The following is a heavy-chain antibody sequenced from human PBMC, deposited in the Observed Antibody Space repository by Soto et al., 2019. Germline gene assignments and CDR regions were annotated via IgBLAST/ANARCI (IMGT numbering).Heavy chain of an antibody. Sequence: EVQLLESGGGLVQPGGSLRLSCAASGFTFSSYARRWVRQAPVKGLEWVSAISGSGGSTYYADSVKGRFTISRDNSKNTLYLQMISLRAEDTAVYYCARRGSGSYYDYWGQGTLVTVSS. CDR1: GFTFSSYA. CDR3: ARRGSGSYYDY. V-gene: IGHV3-23*01. D-gene: IGHD1-26*01. CDR2: ISGSGGST. J-gene: IGHJ4*02.